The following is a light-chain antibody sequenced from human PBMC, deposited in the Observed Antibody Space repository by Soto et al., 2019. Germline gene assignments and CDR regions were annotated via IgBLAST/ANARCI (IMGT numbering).Light chain of an antibody. V-gene: IGKV3-15*01. CDR3: QQYADWPRT. CDR2: GAS. CDR1: ESVRTS. J-gene: IGKJ1*01. Sequence: EVVLTQSPATLSVSPGERATLSCRASESVRTSLAWYQQKPGRSPSLLIFGASTRATGLPARFSGSGSGEEFTLTISSLQSEDFAVHYCQQYADWPRTFGQGTKVDIK.